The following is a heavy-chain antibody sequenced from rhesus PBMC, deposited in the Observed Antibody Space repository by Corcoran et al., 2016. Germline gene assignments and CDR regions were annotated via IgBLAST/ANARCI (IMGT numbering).Heavy chain of an antibody. CDR3: ARDHYYEDDYGYYYAEYFEF. CDR1: GGSISGYW. V-gene: IGHV4-165*01. CDR2: IDSRGST. Sequence: QLQLQESGPGLVKPSETLSLPCAVSGGSISGYWWSWFRQPPGKGRGWIGRIDSRGSTHNNPSLKSLVTMSKDPSKNQFSRKLSSVTAADTAVYYGARDHYYEDDYGYYYAEYFEFWGQGALVTVSS. D-gene: IGHD3-9*01. J-gene: IGHJ1*01.